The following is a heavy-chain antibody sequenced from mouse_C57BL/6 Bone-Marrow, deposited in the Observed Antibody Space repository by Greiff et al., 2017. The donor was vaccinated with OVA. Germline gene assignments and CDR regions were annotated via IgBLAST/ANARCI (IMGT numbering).Heavy chain of an antibody. V-gene: IGHV7-1*01. J-gene: IGHJ2*01. D-gene: IGHD2-4*01. CDR2: SRNKANDYTT. Sequence: EVKVVESGGGLVQSGRSLRLSCATSGFTFSDFYMEWVRQAPGKGLEWIAASRNKANDYTTEYSASVKGRFIVSRDTSQSILYLQMNALRAEDTAIYYCVRDAHYDYDVDYWGQGTTLTVSS. CDR3: VRDAHYDYDVDY. CDR1: GFTFSDFY.